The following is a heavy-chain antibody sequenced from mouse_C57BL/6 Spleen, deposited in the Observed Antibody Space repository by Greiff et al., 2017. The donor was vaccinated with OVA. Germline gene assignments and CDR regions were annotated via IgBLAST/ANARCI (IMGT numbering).Heavy chain of an antibody. CDR3: ARWEDAMDY. CDR2: IDPSDSYT. Sequence: VKLQQPGAELVMPGASVKLSCKASGYTFTSYWMHWVKQRPGQGLEWIGEIDPSDSYTNYNQKFKGKSTLTVDKSSSTAYMQLSSLTSEDSAVYYCARWEDAMDYWGEGTSVTVSS. D-gene: IGHD4-1*01. CDR1: GYTFTSYW. J-gene: IGHJ4*01. V-gene: IGHV1-69*01.